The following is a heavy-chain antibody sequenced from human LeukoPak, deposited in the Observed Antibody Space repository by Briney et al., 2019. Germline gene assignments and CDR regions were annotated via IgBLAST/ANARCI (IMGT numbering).Heavy chain of an antibody. D-gene: IGHD3/OR15-3a*01. CDR1: GFPFSAYA. CDR3: VKDLSLGTGRGFDY. CDR2: IRGSGETT. V-gene: IGHV3-23*01. J-gene: IGHJ4*02. Sequence: GGSLRLSCVASGFPFSAYAMSWVRQAPGKGLEWVSGIRGSGETTYYAESVKGRFIIQRDNSKNTLYLQMNSLRAEDTALYYCVKDLSLGTGRGFDYWGQGTLVTVSS.